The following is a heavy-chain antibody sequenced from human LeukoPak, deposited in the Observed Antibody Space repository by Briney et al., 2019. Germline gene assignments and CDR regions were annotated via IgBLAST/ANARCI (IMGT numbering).Heavy chain of an antibody. D-gene: IGHD3-3*01. CDR1: GFTFSSYA. CDR3: APRPLVFGVVIEGGY. J-gene: IGHJ4*02. CDR2: ISGSGGST. V-gene: IGHV3-23*01. Sequence: GGSLRLSCAASGFTFSSYAMSWVRQAPGKGLEWVSAISGSGGSTYYADSVKGRFTISRDNSKNTLYLQMNSLRAEDTAVYYCAPRPLVFGVVIEGGYWGQGTLVTVFS.